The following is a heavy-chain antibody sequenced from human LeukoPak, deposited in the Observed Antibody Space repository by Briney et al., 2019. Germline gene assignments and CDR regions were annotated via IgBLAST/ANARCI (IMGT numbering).Heavy chain of an antibody. CDR3: ARDRTFSYCGGDCYTVDAFDI. V-gene: IGHV3-48*01. CDR2: ISSSSNTI. Sequence: GGSLRLSCAASEFTFSNYNINWVRQAPGKGLEWVSYISSSSNTIYYADSVKGRFTISRDNAKNSLYLQMNSLRAEDTAVYYCARDRTFSYCGGDCYTVDAFDIWGQGTMVTVSS. D-gene: IGHD2-21*02. J-gene: IGHJ3*02. CDR1: EFTFSNYN.